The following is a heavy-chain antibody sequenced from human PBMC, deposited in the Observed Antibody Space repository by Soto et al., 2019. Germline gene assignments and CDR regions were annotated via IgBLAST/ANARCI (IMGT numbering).Heavy chain of an antibody. J-gene: IGHJ4*02. CDR1: GGSISSSSYY. V-gene: IGHV4-39*01. D-gene: IGHD6-13*01. CDR3: ARSSSWKYYFDD. Sequence: SETLSLTCTVSGGSISSSSYYWGWIRQPPGKGLEWIGSIYYSGSTYYNPSLKSRVTISVDTSKNQFSLKLSSVTAADTAVYYWARSSSWKYYFDDWGKGTLVTVAS. CDR2: IYYSGST.